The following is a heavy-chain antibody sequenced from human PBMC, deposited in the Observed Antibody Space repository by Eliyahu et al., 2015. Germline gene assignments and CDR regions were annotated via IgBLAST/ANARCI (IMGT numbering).Heavy chain of an antibody. Sequence: EDHLVQSGGGVIQPGGSLXLPCAASGFTFSLYWXHWLRQGPGKGLVWVSRINSDGTIRDYADSVKGRFTISRDNAKNTLFLHLNSLRVEDMAVYYCVRSRGEGFDFWGQGTLVTVSS. V-gene: IGHV3-74*01. CDR3: VRSRGEGFDF. CDR2: INSDGTIR. D-gene: IGHD3-10*01. J-gene: IGHJ4*02. CDR1: GFTFSLYW.